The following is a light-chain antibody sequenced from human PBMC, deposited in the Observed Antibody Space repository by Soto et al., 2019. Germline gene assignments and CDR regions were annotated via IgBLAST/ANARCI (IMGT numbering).Light chain of an antibody. V-gene: IGLV2-8*01. CDR2: GVS. CDR1: SSDVGGYNY. J-gene: IGLJ2*01. Sequence: QSVLTQPPSASGSPGQSVTISCTGTSSDVGGYNYVSWYQQHPGKAPKLMIYGVSKRPSGVPDRFSGSKSGNTDSLTVSGLQAEDVAEYCCSSYAGSNNPVVFGGGTKVTVL. CDR3: SSYAGSNNPVV.